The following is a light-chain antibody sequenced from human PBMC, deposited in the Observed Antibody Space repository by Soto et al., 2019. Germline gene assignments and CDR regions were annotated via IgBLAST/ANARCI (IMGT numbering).Light chain of an antibody. CDR1: SSDIGDYNY. J-gene: IGLJ2*01. V-gene: IGLV2-14*01. CDR2: DVS. CDR3: SSYTSSSIFVV. Sequence: QSALTQPASVSGSPGQSITISCTGTSSDIGDYNYVSWYQQHPGKAPKLMIYDVSNRPSGVSNRFSGSKSGNTASLTISGLQAEDEADYYCSSYTSSSIFVVFGGGTKLTVL.